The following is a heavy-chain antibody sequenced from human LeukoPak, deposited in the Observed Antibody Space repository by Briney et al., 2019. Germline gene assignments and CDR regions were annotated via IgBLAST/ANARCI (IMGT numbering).Heavy chain of an antibody. CDR1: GCTISSSYYY. Sequence: PSETLSLTCTVSGCTISSSYYYWGWIRQPPGKGLEWIGSIYDSGSTYYNATLKIRITISVDTSKMQFSLKLNSVTAADTAVYYCASHYGPCGWGPGITVT. CDR3: ASHYGPCG. V-gene: IGHV4-39*01. J-gene: IGHJ4*02. D-gene: IGHD3-10*01. CDR2: IYDSGST.